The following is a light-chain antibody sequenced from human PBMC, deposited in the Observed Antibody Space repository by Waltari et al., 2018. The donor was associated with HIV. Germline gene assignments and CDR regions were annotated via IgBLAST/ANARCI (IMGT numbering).Light chain of an antibody. V-gene: IGKV2-30*01. J-gene: IGKJ3*01. CDR1: EDLVDSNGNSF. CDR3: MQDTHWPFT. CDR2: KVS. Sequence: IVMPQAPLSLPLTLAQPASISCRPREDLVDSNGNSFLNWFLLRPGQSPRRLFFKVSNRDSGVPERFSASGSGTEFTLKIRSVEAEDVGIYFCMQDTHWPFTFGPGTTLDI.